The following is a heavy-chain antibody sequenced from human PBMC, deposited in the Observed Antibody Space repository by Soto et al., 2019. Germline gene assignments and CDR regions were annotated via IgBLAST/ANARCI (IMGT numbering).Heavy chain of an antibody. V-gene: IGHV3-9*01. Sequence: GGSLRLSCAASGFTFDDYAMHWVRQAPGKGLEWVSGISWNSGSIGYADSVKGRFTISRDNAKNSLYLQMNSLRAEDTALYYCAKDRVAALEYNWFDPWGQGTLVTVSS. CDR2: ISWNSGSI. J-gene: IGHJ5*02. CDR1: GFTFDDYA. D-gene: IGHD2-15*01. CDR3: AKDRVAALEYNWFDP.